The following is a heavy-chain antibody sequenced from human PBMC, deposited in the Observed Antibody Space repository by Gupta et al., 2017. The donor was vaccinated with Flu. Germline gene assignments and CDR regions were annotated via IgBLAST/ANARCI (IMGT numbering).Heavy chain of an antibody. J-gene: IGHJ4*02. CDR1: GGSVNVFSYF. V-gene: IGHV4-31*03. CDR3: ARRGTYYFDF. CDR2: VHSSGNT. D-gene: IGHD1-7*01. Sequence: QLRESGPRLLKPSQTLSLTCSVSGGSVNVFSYFWSWIRQHPEKGLEWIGYVHSSGNTYYNPSLRSRLMMSIDTSKNEFSLEVTSVTAADTAMYYCARRGTYYFDFWSQGALVTVSS.